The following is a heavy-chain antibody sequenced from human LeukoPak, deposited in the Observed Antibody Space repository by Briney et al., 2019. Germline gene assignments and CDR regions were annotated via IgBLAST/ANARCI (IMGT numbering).Heavy chain of an antibody. D-gene: IGHD4-11*01. CDR3: ARAYSNYPDY. V-gene: IGHV3-23*01. CDR2: ISGSGGST. CDR1: GFTFSSYA. Sequence: PGGSLRLSCAASGFTFSSYAMSWVRQAPGKGLEWVSAISGSGGSTYYADSVKGRFTISRDNSKNSLYLQVNSLRAEDTAVYYCARAYSNYPDYWGQGTLVTVSS. J-gene: IGHJ4*02.